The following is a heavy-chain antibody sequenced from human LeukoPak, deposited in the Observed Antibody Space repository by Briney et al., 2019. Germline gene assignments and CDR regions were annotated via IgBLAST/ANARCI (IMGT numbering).Heavy chain of an antibody. D-gene: IGHD2-21*02. CDR2: ISYDGSNK. J-gene: IGHJ4*02. Sequence: GGSPRLSCAASGFTFSSYGMHWVRQAPGKGLEWVAVISYDGSNKYYADSVKGRFTISRDNSKNTLYLQMNSLRAEDTAVYYCARDGGDWPPFLLGYWGQGTLVTVSS. CDR3: ARDGGDWPPFLLGY. V-gene: IGHV3-30*03. CDR1: GFTFSSYG.